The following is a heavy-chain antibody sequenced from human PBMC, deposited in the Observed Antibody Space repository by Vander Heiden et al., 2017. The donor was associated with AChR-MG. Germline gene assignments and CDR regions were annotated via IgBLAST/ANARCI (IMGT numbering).Heavy chain of an antibody. V-gene: IGHV3-7*01. D-gene: IGHD1-26*01. CDR2: IKQDGSEK. Sequence: EVQVVESGGALVQPGGSLTRSCVVSGFTFNTYWMTWVRQAPGKGLEWVANIKQDGSEKYYVDSVKGRFTISRDNAKNSLYLQMNSLRGDDTAVYYCARIWGSVGVGCFDPWGQGTLVTVSS. CDR3: ARIWGSVGVGCFDP. J-gene: IGHJ5*02. CDR1: GFTFNTYW.